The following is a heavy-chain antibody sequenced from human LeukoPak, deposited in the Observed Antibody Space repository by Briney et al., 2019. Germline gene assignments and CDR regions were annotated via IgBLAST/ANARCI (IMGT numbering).Heavy chain of an antibody. J-gene: IGHJ5*02. CDR1: GGSISSSSYY. CDR3: ARWDFWSGLGWFDP. V-gene: IGHV4-39*01. CDR2: IYYSGST. Sequence: SETLSLTCTVSGGSISSSSYYWGWIRQPPGKGLEWIGSIYYSGSTYYNPFLKSRVTISVDTSKNQFSLKLSSVTAADTAVYYCARWDFWSGLGWFDPWGQGTLVTVSS. D-gene: IGHD3-3*01.